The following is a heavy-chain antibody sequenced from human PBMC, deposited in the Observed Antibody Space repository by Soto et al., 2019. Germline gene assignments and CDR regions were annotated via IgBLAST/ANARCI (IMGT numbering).Heavy chain of an antibody. Sequence: GGSLRLSCAASGFTFSSYAMSWVRQAPGKGLEWVSVISGSGGSTYYADSVKGRFTISRDNSKNTLYLQMNSLRAEDTAVYYCSRRTSGWYFDYWGQGTLVTVSS. CDR3: SRRTSGWYFDY. CDR1: GFTFSSYA. D-gene: IGHD6-19*01. CDR2: ISGSGGST. J-gene: IGHJ4*02. V-gene: IGHV3-23*01.